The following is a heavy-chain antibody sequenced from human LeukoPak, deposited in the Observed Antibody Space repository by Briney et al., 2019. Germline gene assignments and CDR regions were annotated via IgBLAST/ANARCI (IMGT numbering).Heavy chain of an antibody. CDR1: GFRLREYG. CDR2: IRYDDSE. CDR3: AKAPVNHCASSVCYGLQS. D-gene: IGHD3-22*01. V-gene: IGHV3-30*02. Sequence: AGGSLRLSCAASGFRLREYGIHWVRQAPGKGIEGLSLIRYDDSEYYADSVKGRFTISRDNSKNTLFLQMHSLRSEDTAVYYCAKAPVNHCASSVCYGLQSWGQGTLVIVSS. J-gene: IGHJ5*02.